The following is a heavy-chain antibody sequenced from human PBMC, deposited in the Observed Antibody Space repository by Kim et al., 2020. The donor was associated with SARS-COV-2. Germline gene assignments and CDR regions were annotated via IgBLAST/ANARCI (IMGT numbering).Heavy chain of an antibody. CDR1: GGSFTGYY. Sequence: SETLSLTCAVYGGSFTGYYWSWIRQAPGKGLEWIGEVNYSGSTNYNPSLKSRLTMSVDTSKNQFSLKLTSLTAADTAVYYCARGYNFNPVFWGQGSLATV. V-gene: IGHV4-34*01. CDR3: ARGYNFNPVF. D-gene: IGHD1-20*01. CDR2: VNYSGST. J-gene: IGHJ1*01.